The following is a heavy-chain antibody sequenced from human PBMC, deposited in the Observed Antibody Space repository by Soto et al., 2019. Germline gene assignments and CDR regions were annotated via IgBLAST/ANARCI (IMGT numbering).Heavy chain of an antibody. CDR3: ARLAYSNFLGGLDS. D-gene: IGHD1-26*01. CDR2: VWNDGINK. J-gene: IGHJ5*01. CDR1: GFIFSAYG. Sequence: QGQLVESGGGVVQPGGSLRLSCAASGFIFSAYGIHWVRQAPGKGLEWVAIVWNDGINKYYADSAKGRFTISRDNFKNTVDLQMNSLRVEDTAVYYCARLAYSNFLGGLDSWGQGTLVTASS. V-gene: IGHV3-33*01.